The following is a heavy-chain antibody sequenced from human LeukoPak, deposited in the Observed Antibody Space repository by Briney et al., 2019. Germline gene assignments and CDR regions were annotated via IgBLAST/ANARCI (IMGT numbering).Heavy chain of an antibody. V-gene: IGHV3-33*06. CDR1: GFTFSSYV. CDR2: IWFDGSNV. Sequence: HPGRSLRLSCAASGFTFSSYVMHWARQAPGKGLEWVALIWFDGSNVFYGDSVKGRFTISRGNSKNTLYLQMNSLRVEDTAVYYCGKGNSGSYYDAFDMWGQGTMVTVSS. CDR3: GKGNSGSYYDAFDM. D-gene: IGHD1-26*01. J-gene: IGHJ3*02.